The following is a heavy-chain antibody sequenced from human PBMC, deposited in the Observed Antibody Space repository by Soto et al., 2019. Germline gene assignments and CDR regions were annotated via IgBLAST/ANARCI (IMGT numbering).Heavy chain of an antibody. CDR3: ARDGRPNYYDSSGPYYYGMDV. CDR2: ISYDGSNK. D-gene: IGHD3-22*01. J-gene: IGHJ6*02. Sequence: GGSLKPSCAASGFTFSSYAMHWVRQAPGKGLEWVAVISYDGSNKYYADSVKGRFTISRDNSKNTLYLQMNSLRAEDTAVYYCARDGRPNYYDSSGPYYYGMDVWGQGT. CDR1: GFTFSSYA. V-gene: IGHV3-30-3*01.